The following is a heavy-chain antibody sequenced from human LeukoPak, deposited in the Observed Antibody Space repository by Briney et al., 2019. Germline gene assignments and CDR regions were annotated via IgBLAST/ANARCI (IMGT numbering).Heavy chain of an antibody. V-gene: IGHV4-34*01. Sequence: SETLSLTCAVYGGSFSGYYWSWLRQPPGKGLEWIGEINHSGSTNYNPSLKSRVTISVDTSKNQFSLKLSSVTAADTAVYYCARGRGRSSSWSYFDYWGQGTLVTVSS. CDR2: INHSGST. CDR3: ARGRGRSSSWSYFDY. CDR1: GGSFSGYY. D-gene: IGHD6-13*01. J-gene: IGHJ4*02.